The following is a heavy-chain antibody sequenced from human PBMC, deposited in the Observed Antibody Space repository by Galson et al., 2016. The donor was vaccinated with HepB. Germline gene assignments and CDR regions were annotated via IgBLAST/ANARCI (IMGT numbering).Heavy chain of an antibody. CDR1: GFIFSNYK. Sequence: SLRLSCAGSGFIFSNYKMHWVRQTPGKGPEWVSYIATRVSPVAYGESVRGRFTNSRDNTPNSLFLQMNSLGAEDTGVYYCARKGSACCFFDYWGQGSLVTVSS. V-gene: IGHV3-48*03. D-gene: IGHD3-10*01. CDR3: ARKGSACCFFDY. J-gene: IGHJ4*02. CDR2: IATRVSPV.